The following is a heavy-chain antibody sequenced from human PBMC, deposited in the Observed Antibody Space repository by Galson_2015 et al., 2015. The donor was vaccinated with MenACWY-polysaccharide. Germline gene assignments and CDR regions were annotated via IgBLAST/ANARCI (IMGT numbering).Heavy chain of an antibody. CDR1: GFIFSNAW. J-gene: IGHJ4*02. V-gene: IGHV3-15*01. Sequence: SLRLSCAGSGFIFSNAWMNWVRQAPGKGLEWVGRIKSKPNGGTIECAAPVKGRFTISRDDSKNTVYVQMNSLKTEDAAVYYCSTGDGHTTGFDYWGQGALVIVSS. CDR2: IKSKPNGGTI. D-gene: IGHD2-8*02. CDR3: STGDGHTTGFDY.